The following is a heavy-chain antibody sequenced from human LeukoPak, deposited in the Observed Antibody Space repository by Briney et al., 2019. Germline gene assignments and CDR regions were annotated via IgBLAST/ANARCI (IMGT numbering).Heavy chain of an antibody. D-gene: IGHD2-15*01. Sequence: GGSLRLSCAAAGFSVGSDAMSWVRQAAGRGLEWVSGISDNGGGTYYGDSVKGRFTISRDNSKNMLYLQMNGLRAEDTALYYCAKERSTVGTPLFDNWGQGILVTVSS. CDR3: AKERSTVGTPLFDN. CDR2: ISDNGGGT. CDR1: GFSVGSDA. J-gene: IGHJ4*02. V-gene: IGHV3-23*01.